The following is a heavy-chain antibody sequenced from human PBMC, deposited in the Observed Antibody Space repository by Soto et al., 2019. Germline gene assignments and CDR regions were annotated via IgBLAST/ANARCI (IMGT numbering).Heavy chain of an antibody. Sequence: SEILSLTCTVFGGSIISGSYYWSWIRQTPGKGLEWIGYIYYSGSTNYNPSLKSRVTISVDTSKNQFSLKLSSVTAADTAVYYCARGDVVVVPAAMASYNWFAPWGQGTLVTVSS. CDR1: GGSIISGSYY. CDR2: IYYSGST. V-gene: IGHV4-61*01. CDR3: ARGDVVVVPAAMASYNWFAP. J-gene: IGHJ5*02. D-gene: IGHD2-2*01.